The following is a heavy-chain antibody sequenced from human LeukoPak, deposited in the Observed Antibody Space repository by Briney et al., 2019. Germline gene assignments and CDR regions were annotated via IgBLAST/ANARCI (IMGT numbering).Heavy chain of an antibody. CDR3: ARCSGSYYAPLDY. D-gene: IGHD1-26*01. V-gene: IGHV3-64*01. CDR2: ISSNGGST. J-gene: IGHJ4*02. Sequence: GGSLRPSCAASGFTFSSYAMHWVRQAPGKGLEYVSAISSNGGSTYYANSVKGRFTISRDNSKNTLYLQMGSLRAEDMAVYYCARCSGSYYAPLDYWGQRTLVTVSS. CDR1: GFTFSSYA.